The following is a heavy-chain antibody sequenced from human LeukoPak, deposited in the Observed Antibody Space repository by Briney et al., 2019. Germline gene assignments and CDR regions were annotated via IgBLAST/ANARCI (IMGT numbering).Heavy chain of an antibody. CDR1: EFTFSNYD. J-gene: IGHJ4*02. Sequence: GGSLRLSCAASEFTFSNYDMNWVRQAPGKGLEWLSFISSTSITVHYADSAKGRFTISRDNAKNSLFLQLNSLRAEDTAVYYCASSPYGKRAFDYWGQGTQVTVSS. CDR2: ISSTSITV. D-gene: IGHD1-1*01. CDR3: ASSPYGKRAFDY. V-gene: IGHV3-48*01.